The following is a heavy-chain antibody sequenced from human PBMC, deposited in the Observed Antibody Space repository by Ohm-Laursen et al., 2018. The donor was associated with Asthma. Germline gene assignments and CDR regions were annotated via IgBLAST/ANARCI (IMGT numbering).Heavy chain of an antibody. CDR2: ISRSSSTI. CDR3: ARDVMEWYLPAFDF. V-gene: IGHV3-48*01. CDR1: GFTFSSYS. D-gene: IGHD3-3*01. J-gene: IGHJ4*02. Sequence: SLRLSCAASGFTFSSYSMNWVRQAPGKGLEWVSYISRSSSTIFYADSVKGRFTISRDNVKNSLYLQMNSLRPDDTAVYYCARDVMEWYLPAFDFWGQGTLVTVSS.